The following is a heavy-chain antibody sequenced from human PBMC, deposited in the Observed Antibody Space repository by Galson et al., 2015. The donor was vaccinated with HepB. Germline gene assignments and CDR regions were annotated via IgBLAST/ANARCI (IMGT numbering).Heavy chain of an antibody. D-gene: IGHD2-21*01. CDR3: TTVGSTVIY. Sequence: SLRLSCAASGFTFRTAWMSWVRQAPGKGLEWVGRIKDKSEGETINYASPVKGRFAISRDDSKYTLYLEMNNLKTEDTAVYYCTTVGSTVIYWGQGSLVTVAS. J-gene: IGHJ4*02. V-gene: IGHV3-15*01. CDR2: IKDKSEGETI. CDR1: GFTFRTAW.